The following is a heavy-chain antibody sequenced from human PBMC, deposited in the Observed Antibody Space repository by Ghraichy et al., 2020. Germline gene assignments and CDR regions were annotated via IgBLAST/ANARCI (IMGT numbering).Heavy chain of an antibody. Sequence: SETLSLTCIVSAGSISDYYWSWIRQPPGKGLEWIGYIHYSGSTDYNPSLKSRVTMSVDTSSNQFSLRLNSVTAADTAVYYCATRPKATKFYGVFDYWGPGILVTVSS. D-gene: IGHD1-26*01. CDR1: AGSISDYY. J-gene: IGHJ4*02. V-gene: IGHV4-59*01. CDR3: ATRPKATKFYGVFDY. CDR2: IHYSGST.